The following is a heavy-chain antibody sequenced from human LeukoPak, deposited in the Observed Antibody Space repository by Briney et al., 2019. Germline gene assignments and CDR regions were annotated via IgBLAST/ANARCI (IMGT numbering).Heavy chain of an antibody. CDR1: GGSISSYY. Sequence: SETLSLTCTVSGGSISSYYWSWIRQPPGKGLEWIGYIYYSGSTNYNPSLKSRVTISVDTSKNQFSLKLSSVTAADTAVYYCARVGDILTGYYFKYWGQGTLVTVSS. J-gene: IGHJ4*02. V-gene: IGHV4-59*01. CDR2: IYYSGST. CDR3: ARVGDILTGYYFKY. D-gene: IGHD3-9*01.